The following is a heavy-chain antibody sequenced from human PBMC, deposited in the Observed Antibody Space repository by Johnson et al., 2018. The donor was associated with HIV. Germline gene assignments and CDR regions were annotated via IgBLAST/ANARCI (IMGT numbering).Heavy chain of an antibody. CDR2: STGDGAHT. CDR1: GFTFSSYA. V-gene: IGHV3-23*04. J-gene: IGHJ3*02. Sequence: VQLVESGGGWVQSGGSLRLSCVASGFTFSSYAMSWVRQAPGKGLEWVSASTGDGAHTYYADSVKGRFTSSRDNSKDTLFLQMNSTRAEDTAVYYCAIDVKDAHNWRMRALDIWGQGTMVTVSS. D-gene: IGHD5-24*01. CDR3: AIDVKDAHNWRMRALDI.